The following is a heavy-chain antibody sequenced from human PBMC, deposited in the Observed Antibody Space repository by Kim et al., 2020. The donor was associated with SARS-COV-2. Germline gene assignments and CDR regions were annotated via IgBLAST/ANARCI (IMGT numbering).Heavy chain of an antibody. Sequence: GGALRLSCEVSGFTFSSYWMNWVRQAPGKGLEWVANINEDGSDKYYADSVKGRFAISRDNAKNSFYLQINSLGGEDTAVYYCVKDRPRTWAPFDYWGQGTLVAVSS. D-gene: IGHD7-27*01. CDR3: VKDRPRTWAPFDY. J-gene: IGHJ4*02. V-gene: IGHV3-7*03. CDR1: GFTFSSYW. CDR2: INEDGSDK.